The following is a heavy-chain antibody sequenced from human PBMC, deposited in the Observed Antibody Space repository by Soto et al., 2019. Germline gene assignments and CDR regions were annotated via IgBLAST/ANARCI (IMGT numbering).Heavy chain of an antibody. J-gene: IGHJ5*02. CDR3: ARENVEMATITWFDP. CDR1: GFTFSSYA. V-gene: IGHV3-30-3*01. Sequence: GGSLRLSCAASGFTFSSYAMHWVRQAPGKGLEWVAVISYDGSNKYYADSVKGRFTISRDSSKNTLYLQMNSLRAEDTAVYYCARENVEMATITWFDPWGQGTLVTVSS. D-gene: IGHD5-12*01. CDR2: ISYDGSNK.